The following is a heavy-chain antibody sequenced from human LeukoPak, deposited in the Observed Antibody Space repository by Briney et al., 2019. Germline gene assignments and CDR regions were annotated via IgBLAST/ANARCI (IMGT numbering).Heavy chain of an antibody. Sequence: GGSLRLSCAASGLTFSNYDMHWVRQAPGKGLEWVSAFHTDGDTYYLDSVKGRFTISREDAKNSLYLQMNTLRAGDTAVYYCARGSGPGVTTIDSWGQGTLVIVSS. J-gene: IGHJ4*02. CDR2: FHTDGDT. CDR1: GLTFSNYD. CDR3: ARGSGPGVTTIDS. D-gene: IGHD4-17*01. V-gene: IGHV3-13*01.